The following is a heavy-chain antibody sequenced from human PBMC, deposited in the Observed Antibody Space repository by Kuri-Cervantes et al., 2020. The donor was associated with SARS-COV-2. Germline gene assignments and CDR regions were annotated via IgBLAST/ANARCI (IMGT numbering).Heavy chain of an antibody. J-gene: IGHJ4*02. CDR3: ARVGGGEQQQLYPFDY. CDR2: IYTSGST. D-gene: IGHD6-13*01. V-gene: IGHV4-4*07. Sequence: SETLSLTCTVSGGSISSYYWSWIRQPAGKGLEWIGRIYTSGSTNYNPSLKSRVTMSVDTSKNQFSLKLSSVTAADTAVYYCARVGGGEQQQLYPFDYWGQGTLVTVSS. CDR1: GGSISSYY.